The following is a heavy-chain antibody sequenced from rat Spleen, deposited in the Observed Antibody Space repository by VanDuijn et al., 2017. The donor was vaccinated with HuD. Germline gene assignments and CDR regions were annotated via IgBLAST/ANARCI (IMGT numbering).Heavy chain of an antibody. CDR1: GFTFSNYY. Sequence: EVQLVESGGGLVQPGRSLKLSCAASGFTFSNYYMAWVRQAPTKGLEWVASITNSGGSTYYPDSVKGRFTISRDIAKTTLYLQMDSLRSEDTATYYCSRTMGITYDYFDYWGQGVMVTVSS. V-gene: IGHV5-25*01. CDR3: SRTMGITYDYFDY. D-gene: IGHD1-9*01. J-gene: IGHJ2*01. CDR2: ITNSGGST.